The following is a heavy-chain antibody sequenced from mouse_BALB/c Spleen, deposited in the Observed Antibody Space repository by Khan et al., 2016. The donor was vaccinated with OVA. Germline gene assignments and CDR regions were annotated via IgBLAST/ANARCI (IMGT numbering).Heavy chain of an antibody. J-gene: IGHJ2*01. CDR2: ISFDGNN. V-gene: IGHV3-6*02. D-gene: IGHD2-3*01. CDR3: ARGWLVKVDY. Sequence: EVHLVESGPGLVKPSQSLSLTCSVTGYSITSGYYWNWIRQFPRNKLEWMGYISFDGNNNYNPSLKNRISITRDTSKNQFFLKLNSVTTEDTATYYCARGWLVKVDYWGQGTTLTVSS. CDR1: GYSITSGYY.